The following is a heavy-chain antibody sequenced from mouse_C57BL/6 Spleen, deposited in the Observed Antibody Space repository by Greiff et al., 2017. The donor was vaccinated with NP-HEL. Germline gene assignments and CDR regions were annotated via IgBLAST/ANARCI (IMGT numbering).Heavy chain of an antibody. Sequence: QVQLQQPGAELVRPGSSVKLSCKASGYTFTSYWMHWVKQRPIQGLEWIGNIDPSDSETHYNQKFKDKATLTVDKSSSTAYMQLSSLTSEDSAVYYCARPGSILYYAMDYWGQGTSVTVSS. V-gene: IGHV1-52*01. CDR2: IDPSDSET. CDR3: ARPGSILYYAMDY. J-gene: IGHJ4*01. D-gene: IGHD1-1*01. CDR1: GYTFTSYW.